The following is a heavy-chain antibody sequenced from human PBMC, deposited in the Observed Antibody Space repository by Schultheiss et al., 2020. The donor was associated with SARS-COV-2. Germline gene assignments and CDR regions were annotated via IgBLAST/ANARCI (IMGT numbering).Heavy chain of an antibody. CDR1: GGSFSGYY. CDR3: ARVNYDSSGYYWDTFDN. J-gene: IGHJ4*02. D-gene: IGHD3-22*01. CDR2: INHSGST. Sequence: SQTLSLTCAVYGGSFSGYYWSWIRQPPGKGLEWIGEINHSGSTNYNPSLKSRVTISVDTSKNQFSLKLSSVTAADTAVYYCARVNYDSSGYYWDTFDNWGQGTLVTVSS. V-gene: IGHV4-34*01.